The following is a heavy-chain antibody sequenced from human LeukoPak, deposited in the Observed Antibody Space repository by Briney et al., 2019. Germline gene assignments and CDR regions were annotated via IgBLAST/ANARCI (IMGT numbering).Heavy chain of an antibody. CDR2: IYYSGST. CDR3: ARVVREVQLWFKYYYYYYGMDV. V-gene: IGHV4-59*11. J-gene: IGHJ6*02. D-gene: IGHD5-18*01. CDR1: GGSISSHY. Sequence: SETLSLTCTVSGGSISSHYWSWIRQPPGKGLEWIGYIYYSGSTNYNPSLKSRVTISVDTSKDQFSLKLSSVTAADTAVYYCARVVREVQLWFKYYYYYYGMDVWGQGTTVTVSS.